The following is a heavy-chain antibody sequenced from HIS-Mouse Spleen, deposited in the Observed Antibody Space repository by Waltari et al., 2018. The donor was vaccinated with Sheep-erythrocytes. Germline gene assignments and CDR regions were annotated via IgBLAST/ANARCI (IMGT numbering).Heavy chain of an antibody. V-gene: IGHV3-66*01. Sequence: EVQLVESGGGLVQPGRSLRLSCAASVFTVSSNYMSWVRQAPGEGLEWVSVIYSGGSTYYADSVKGRFTISRDNSKNTLYLQMNSLRAEDTAVYYCARDSNWNYAFDIWGQGTMVTVSS. D-gene: IGHD1-7*01. CDR2: IYSGGST. CDR1: VFTVSSNY. CDR3: ARDSNWNYAFDI. J-gene: IGHJ3*02.